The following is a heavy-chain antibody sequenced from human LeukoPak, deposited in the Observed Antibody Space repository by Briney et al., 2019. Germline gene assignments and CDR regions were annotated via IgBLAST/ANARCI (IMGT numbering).Heavy chain of an antibody. D-gene: IGHD4-23*01. J-gene: IGHJ5*02. CDR3: ARDVDGGNFNWFDP. CDR2: IYTSGST. V-gene: IGHV4-4*07. CDR1: GGSISSYY. Sequence: VKPSETLSLTCTVSGGSISSYYWSWIRQPAGKGLEWIGRIYTSGSTNYNPSLKSRVTMSVDTSKNQFSLELSSVTAADTAVYYCARDVDGGNFNWFDPWGQGTLVTVSS.